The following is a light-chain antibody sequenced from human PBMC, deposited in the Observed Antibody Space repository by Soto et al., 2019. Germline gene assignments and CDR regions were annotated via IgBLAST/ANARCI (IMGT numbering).Light chain of an antibody. CDR1: QSVSSNY. V-gene: IGKV3-20*01. J-gene: IGKJ1*01. CDR2: GAS. Sequence: EIVLTQSPGTLSLSPGERATLSCRASQSVSSNYLAWYQQKPGQAPRLLIYGASRRATGIPDRFFGSGSGTDFILIISRLEPEDFAVYYCQQYDGSPPWTFGQGTKVDIK. CDR3: QQYDGSPPWT.